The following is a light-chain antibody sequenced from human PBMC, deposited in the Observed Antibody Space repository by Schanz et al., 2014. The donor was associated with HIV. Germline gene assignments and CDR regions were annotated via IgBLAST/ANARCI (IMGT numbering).Light chain of an antibody. CDR1: SGDVGRYDY. J-gene: IGLJ2*01. V-gene: IGLV2-14*03. CDR3: CSYAGTSTFVV. CDR2: DVT. Sequence: QSVLTQPASVSASPGQSITISCTGTSGDVGRYDYVSWSQQHPGQAPKLIIYDVTKRPSGVPDRFSGSKSGNTASLTISGLQADDEADYYCCSYAGTSTFVVFGGGTKLTVL.